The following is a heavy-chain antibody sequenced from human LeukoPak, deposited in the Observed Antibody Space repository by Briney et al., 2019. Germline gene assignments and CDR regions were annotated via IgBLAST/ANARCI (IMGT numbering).Heavy chain of an antibody. Sequence: RTGGSLRLSCAASGFTFSDYHMSWIRQAPGKGLEWVSYISSSGDTIYYADSVKGRFTISRDNAKNSLYLQMNSLRAEDTAVYYCAREIKRSSGWYDFDYWGQGTLVTVSS. CDR3: AREIKRSSGWYDFDY. J-gene: IGHJ4*02. CDR2: ISSSGDTI. CDR1: GFTFSDYH. V-gene: IGHV3-11*04. D-gene: IGHD6-19*01.